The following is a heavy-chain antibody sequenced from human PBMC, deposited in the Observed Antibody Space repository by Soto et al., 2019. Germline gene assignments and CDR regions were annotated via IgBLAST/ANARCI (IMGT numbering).Heavy chain of an antibody. J-gene: IGHJ6*03. CDR1: GGSFSGFY. CDR3: ARVCEYDFWSGYLSTRYYYMDF. Sequence: SETLSLTCAVYGGSFSGFYWSWIRQPPGKGLEWIGEINHSGSTNYNPSLKSRVTISVDTSKNQFSLKLSSVTAADTAVYYCARVCEYDFWSGYLSTRYYYMDFWGKGTTVTVSS. CDR2: INHSGST. D-gene: IGHD3-3*01. V-gene: IGHV4-34*01.